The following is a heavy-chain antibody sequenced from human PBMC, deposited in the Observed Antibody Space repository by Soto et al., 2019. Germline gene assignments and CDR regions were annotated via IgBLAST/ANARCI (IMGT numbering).Heavy chain of an antibody. Sequence: QIQLVQSGAAVKKPGASVRVSCKTSGYIFRNYAISWVRQAPGQGLEWMGWISVSNDNTDSAHALRDRLTMTTDTSTSTAYLELTSLMSNDTAVYYCARSSPSLDYWGQGSLVTVSS. CDR1: GYIFRNYA. CDR2: ISVSNDNT. V-gene: IGHV1-18*04. D-gene: IGHD3-10*01. J-gene: IGHJ4*02. CDR3: ARSSPSLDY.